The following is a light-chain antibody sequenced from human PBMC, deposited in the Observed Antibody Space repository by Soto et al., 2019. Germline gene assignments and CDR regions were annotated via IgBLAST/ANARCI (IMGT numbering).Light chain of an antibody. Sequence: QSVLTQPASVSGSPGPSITISCSGTSSDIGSYNYVSWYQQHPGKAPKLMIFEVSHRPSGVSNRFSASKSANTASLTISGLQAEDEADYYCSSYTDSGTLFGGGTKVTVL. J-gene: IGLJ2*01. CDR1: SSDIGSYNY. CDR2: EVS. V-gene: IGLV2-14*01. CDR3: SSYTDSGTL.